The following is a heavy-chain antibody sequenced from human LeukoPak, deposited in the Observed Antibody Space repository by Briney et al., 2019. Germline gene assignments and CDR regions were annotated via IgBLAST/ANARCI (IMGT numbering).Heavy chain of an antibody. V-gene: IGHV1-8*01. CDR1: GYTFTSYD. CDR3: ARGDSSSWYLIYYYYGMDV. D-gene: IGHD6-13*01. Sequence: ASVKVSCKASGYTFTSYDINWVRQATGQGLEWMGWMNPNSGNTGYAQKFQGRVTMTRNTSISTAYMELSSLRSEDTAVYYCARGDSSSWYLIYYYYGMDVWGQGATVTVSS. CDR2: MNPNSGNT. J-gene: IGHJ6*02.